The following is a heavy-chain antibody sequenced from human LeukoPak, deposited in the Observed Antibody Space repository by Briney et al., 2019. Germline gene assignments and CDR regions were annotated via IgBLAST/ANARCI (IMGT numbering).Heavy chain of an antibody. CDR1: GYTFTSYD. J-gene: IGHJ4*02. V-gene: IGHV1-8*01. D-gene: IGHD3-22*01. CDR3: ARGGLTYYYDSSGYYYVVEDY. CDR2: MNPNSGNT. Sequence: ASVKVSCKASGYTFTSYDINWARQATGQGLEWMGWMNPNSGNTGYAQKFQGRVTMTRNTSISTAYMELSSLRSEDTAVYYCARGGLTYYYDSSGYYYVVEDYWGQGTLVTVSS.